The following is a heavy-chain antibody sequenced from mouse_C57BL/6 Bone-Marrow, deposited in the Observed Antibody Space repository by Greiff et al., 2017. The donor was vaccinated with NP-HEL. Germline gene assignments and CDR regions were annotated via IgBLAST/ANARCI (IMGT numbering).Heavy chain of an antibody. D-gene: IGHD1-1*01. Sequence: EVQGVESGGGLVKPGGSLKLSCAASGFTFSSYTMSWVRQTPGKRLEWVATISGGGGNTYYPDSVKGRFTISRDNAKNTLYLQMSSLRSEDTALYYCARHDLYYGSSYGAYWGQGTLVTVSA. V-gene: IGHV5-9*01. J-gene: IGHJ3*01. CDR1: GFTFSSYT. CDR3: ARHDLYYGSSYGAY. CDR2: ISGGGGNT.